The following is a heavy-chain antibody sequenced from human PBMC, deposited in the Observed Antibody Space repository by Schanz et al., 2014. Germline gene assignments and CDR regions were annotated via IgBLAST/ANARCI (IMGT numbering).Heavy chain of an antibody. CDR2: ITYNGGTI. CDR1: GITFSSHS. J-gene: IGHJ4*02. D-gene: IGHD1-26*01. V-gene: IGHV3-48*01. Sequence: EVHLVESGGGLVQPGGSLRLSCAASGITFSSHSFNWVRQAPGKGLEWISYITYNGGTIYYADSVKGRFTISRDNAKISLYMEMNSLRAEDTALCGWARDRRSADLDYWGQGTLVTVSS. CDR3: ARDRRSADLDY.